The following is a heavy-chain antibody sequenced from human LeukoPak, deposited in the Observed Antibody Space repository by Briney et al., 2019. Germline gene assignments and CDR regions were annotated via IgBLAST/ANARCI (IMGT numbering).Heavy chain of an antibody. D-gene: IGHD2-15*01. V-gene: IGHV3-23*01. Sequence: GGSLRLSCAASGFTFSNYAMNWVRQAPGKGLEWVSAVSGSGGSTYYADSVKGRFTISRDNSKNTLYLQMNSLRAEDTAVYYCAKDRVVVVVAATDYWGQGTLVTVSS. CDR1: GFTFSNYA. J-gene: IGHJ4*02. CDR3: AKDRVVVVVAATDY. CDR2: VSGSGGST.